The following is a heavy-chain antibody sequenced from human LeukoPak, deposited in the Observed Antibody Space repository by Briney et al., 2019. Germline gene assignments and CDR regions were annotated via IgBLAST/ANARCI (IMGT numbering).Heavy chain of an antibody. J-gene: IGHJ4*02. CDR1: GYSFISYD. Sequence: ASVKVSFKASGYSFISYDSYWVRHAPGQGLEWVGWMNPNSGYAGFSQKFEGGVTSTRDTSRGRAYLELSRHRAEGTDVYFCARGEYYGSGSWGYWGQGTLVTVSS. D-gene: IGHD3-10*01. CDR2: MNPNSGYA. V-gene: IGHV1-8*02. CDR3: ARGEYYGSGSWGY.